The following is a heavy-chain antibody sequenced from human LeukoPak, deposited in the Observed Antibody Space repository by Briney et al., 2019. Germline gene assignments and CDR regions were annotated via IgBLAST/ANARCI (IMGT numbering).Heavy chain of an antibody. CDR2: IYSGGST. CDR3: VRDLPLTMDYYIDV. CDR1: GFTVSRNY. V-gene: IGHV3-53*01. D-gene: IGHD3-10*01. J-gene: IGHJ6*03. Sequence: VGSLRLSCAASGFTVSRNYMSWVRQAPGKGLERFSVIYSGGSTYYADSVKRRFTISRDNSKNTLYLQMNSLRAEDTAVYYCVRDLPLTMDYYIDVWGKGTTVTVSS.